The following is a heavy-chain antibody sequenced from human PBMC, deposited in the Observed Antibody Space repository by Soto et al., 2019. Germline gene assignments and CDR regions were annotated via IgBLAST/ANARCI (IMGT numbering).Heavy chain of an antibody. V-gene: IGHV3-9*01. CDR1: GFTLDDYA. Sequence: GGSLRLSCAASGFTLDDYAMHWVRQAPGKGLEWVSGISWNSGSIGYADSVKGRFTISRDNAKNSLYLQMNSLRAEDTALYYCAKDRTGRYYGSGSHVDYWGQGTLVTVSS. J-gene: IGHJ4*02. CDR2: ISWNSGSI. D-gene: IGHD3-10*01. CDR3: AKDRTGRYYGSGSHVDY.